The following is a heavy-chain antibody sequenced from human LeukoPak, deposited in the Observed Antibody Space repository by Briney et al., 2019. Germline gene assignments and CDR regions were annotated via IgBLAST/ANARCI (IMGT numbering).Heavy chain of an antibody. Sequence: GGSLRLSCAASGFTVSSNYMSWVRQAPGKGLEWVSVIYSGGSTYYADSVKGRFTISRDNSKNTLYLQMNSLRAEDTAVYYCATRSWLGESYYYGMDVWGQGTTVTVSS. CDR3: ATRSWLGESYYYGMDV. CDR1: GFTVSSNY. D-gene: IGHD3-10*01. V-gene: IGHV3-66*01. J-gene: IGHJ6*02. CDR2: IYSGGST.